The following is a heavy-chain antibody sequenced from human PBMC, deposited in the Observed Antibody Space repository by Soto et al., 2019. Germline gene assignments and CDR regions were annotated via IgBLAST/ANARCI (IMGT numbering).Heavy chain of an antibody. V-gene: IGHV6-1*01. D-gene: IGHD6-6*01. CDR2: TYYRSKCYN. Sequence: SQTLSLTCAISGGSVSNNSAACNWIRQSPSRGLEWLGRTYYRSKCYNDYAVSVRGRIIINSDTSKNQFSLQLNSVTPEDTAMYYCARGPPSIADRPFDSWGQGTLVTVSS. CDR3: ARGPPSIADRPFDS. CDR1: GGSVSNNSAA. J-gene: IGHJ4*02.